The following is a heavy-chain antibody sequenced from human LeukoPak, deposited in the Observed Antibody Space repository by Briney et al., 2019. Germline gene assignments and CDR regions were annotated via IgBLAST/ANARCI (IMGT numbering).Heavy chain of an antibody. Sequence: PGGSLRLSCAASGFTFRSFAMHWVRQAPGKGLEWVADIWYDGSNKYYADSVKGRFTISRDNSKNTLFLQMNSLRAEDTAVYYCARASGDYGEYFDYWGQGTLVTVSS. J-gene: IGHJ4*02. CDR1: GFTFRSFA. CDR3: ARASGDYGEYFDY. CDR2: IWYDGSNK. V-gene: IGHV3-33*01. D-gene: IGHD4-17*01.